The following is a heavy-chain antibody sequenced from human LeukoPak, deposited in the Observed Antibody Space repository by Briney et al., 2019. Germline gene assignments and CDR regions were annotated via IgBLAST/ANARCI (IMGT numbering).Heavy chain of an antibody. CDR2: INPTGGST. J-gene: IGHJ4*02. Sequence: ASVKVSCKASGYTFSNYNVHWVRQAPGQGLEWMGIINPTGGSTNYAQKFQGRVTMTTDTSTSTAYMELRSLRSDDTAVYYCARESYDSSGYSDLLFDYWGQGTLVTVSS. V-gene: IGHV1-46*01. D-gene: IGHD3-22*01. CDR3: ARESYDSSGYSDLLFDY. CDR1: GYTFSNYN.